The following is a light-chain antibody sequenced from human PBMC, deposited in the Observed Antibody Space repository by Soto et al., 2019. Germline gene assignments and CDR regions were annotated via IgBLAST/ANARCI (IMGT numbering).Light chain of an antibody. CDR2: DNS. CDR1: STNIGSYYG. Sequence: QSVLTQPPSVSGAPGQKVTISCVGSSTNIGSYYGVHWYQQLPGAAPKLLIYDNSNRPLGVADRFSGSKSGTSASLAITGLQTDDEADYFCQTYDSRLSASIFGGGTKLTVL. CDR3: QTYDSRLSASI. V-gene: IGLV1-40*01. J-gene: IGLJ2*01.